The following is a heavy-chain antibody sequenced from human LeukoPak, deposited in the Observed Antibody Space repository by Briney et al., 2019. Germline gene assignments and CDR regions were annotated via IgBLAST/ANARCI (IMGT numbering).Heavy chain of an antibody. D-gene: IGHD3-9*01. Sequence: ASVKLSCKASGYTFTSYGISWVRQAPGQGLEWMGWISAYNGNTNYAQKLQGRVTMTTDTSTSTAYMELRSLRSDDTAVYYCARDRTSQGYYDILTGLNWFDPWGQGTLVTVSS. CDR3: ARDRTSQGYYDILTGLNWFDP. J-gene: IGHJ5*02. V-gene: IGHV1-18*04. CDR1: GYTFTSYG. CDR2: ISAYNGNT.